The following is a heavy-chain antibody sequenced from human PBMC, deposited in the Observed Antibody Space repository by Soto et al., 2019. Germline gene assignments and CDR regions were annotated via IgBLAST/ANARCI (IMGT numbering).Heavy chain of an antibody. CDR1: GYTFTSYG. J-gene: IGHJ4*02. D-gene: IGHD2-2*01. Sequence: GASVKVSCKASGYTFTSYGISWVRQAPGQGLEWMGWISAYNGNTNYAQKLQGRVTMTTDTSTSTAYMELRSLRSDDTAVYYCARDDIVVVPASQNLDYWGQGTLVTVSS. V-gene: IGHV1-18*01. CDR3: ARDDIVVVPASQNLDY. CDR2: ISAYNGNT.